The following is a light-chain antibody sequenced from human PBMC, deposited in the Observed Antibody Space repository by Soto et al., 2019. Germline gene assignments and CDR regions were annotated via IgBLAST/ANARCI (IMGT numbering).Light chain of an antibody. CDR2: DAS. CDR1: QSISTW. CDR3: QQYYSYPQGFT. Sequence: DIRMTQSPSSLSASVGDRVTITCRASQSISTWLAWYQQKPGKVPKLLIYDASSLESGVPSRFSGSGSGTDFTLTISCLQSEDFATYYCQQYYSYPQGFTFGPGTKVDIK. V-gene: IGKV1-5*01. J-gene: IGKJ3*01.